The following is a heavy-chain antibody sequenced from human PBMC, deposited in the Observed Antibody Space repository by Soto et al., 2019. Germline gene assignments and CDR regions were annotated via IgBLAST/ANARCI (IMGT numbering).Heavy chain of an antibody. D-gene: IGHD3-9*01. Sequence: GXPVKVSCKASGYPFTSYAMHWVRQAPGQRLEWMGWINAGNGNTKYSQKFQCRVTITRDTSASTAYMELSSLRSEDTAVYYCAEDILTGSRAFDIWGQRTTVTVPS. CDR2: INAGNGNT. J-gene: IGHJ3*02. CDR1: GYPFTSYA. V-gene: IGHV1-3*01. CDR3: AEDILTGSRAFDI.